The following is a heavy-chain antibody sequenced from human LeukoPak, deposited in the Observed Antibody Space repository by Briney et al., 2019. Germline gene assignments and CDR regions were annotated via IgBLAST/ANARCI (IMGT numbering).Heavy chain of an antibody. J-gene: IGHJ4*02. V-gene: IGHV1-69*01. D-gene: IGHD2-21*01. CDR1: GGTFSSYA. CDR2: IIPILGTA. Sequence: SVKVSCKASGGTFSSYAISWVRQAPGQGLEWMGGIIPILGTANYAQKFQGRVTITADESTSTAYMELSSLRSEDTAVYYCASRAVGVDGEWTFDYWGQGTLVTVSS. CDR3: ASRAVGVDGEWTFDY.